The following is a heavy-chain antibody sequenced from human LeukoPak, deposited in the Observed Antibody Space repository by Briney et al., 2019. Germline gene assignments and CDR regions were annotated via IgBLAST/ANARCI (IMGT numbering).Heavy chain of an antibody. Sequence: SETLSLTYTVSGGSISSSGFYWGWIRQPPGKGLEWIGSIYYSGSTYYNPSLKSRVTISIDTSKDQFSLNLSSVTAADTAVYYCARHEYSGSYYGLSWFDPWGQGTLVTVSS. V-gene: IGHV4-39*01. CDR2: IYYSGST. J-gene: IGHJ5*02. D-gene: IGHD1-26*01. CDR1: GGSISSSGFY. CDR3: ARHEYSGSYYGLSWFDP.